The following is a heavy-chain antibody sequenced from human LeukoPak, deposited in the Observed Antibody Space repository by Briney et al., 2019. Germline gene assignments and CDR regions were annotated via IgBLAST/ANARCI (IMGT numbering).Heavy chain of an antibody. Sequence: SETLSLTCTVSGGSISSYYWSWIRQPPGKGLEWIGYIYYSGSTNYNRSLKSRVTISVDTSKNQFSLKLSSVTAADTAVYYCAGYDYGSSGGFDIWGQGTMVTVSS. D-gene: IGHD4-17*01. J-gene: IGHJ3*02. V-gene: IGHV4-59*01. CDR1: GGSISSYY. CDR3: AGYDYGSSGGFDI. CDR2: IYYSGST.